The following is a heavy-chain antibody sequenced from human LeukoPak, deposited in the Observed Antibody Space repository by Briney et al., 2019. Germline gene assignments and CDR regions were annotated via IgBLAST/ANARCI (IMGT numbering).Heavy chain of an antibody. J-gene: IGHJ6*03. V-gene: IGHV3-30*18. CDR3: AKGHYYYYMDV. CDR1: GFTFSSYG. CDR2: ISYDASNK. Sequence: GGSLRLSCAASGFTFSSYGMHWVRQAPGQGLEWVAVISYDASNKYYADSVKGRFTISRDNSKNTLYLQMNSLRAEDTAVYYCAKGHYYYYMDVWGKGTTVTVSS.